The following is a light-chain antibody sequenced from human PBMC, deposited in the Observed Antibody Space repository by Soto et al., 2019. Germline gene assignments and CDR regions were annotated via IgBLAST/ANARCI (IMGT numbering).Light chain of an antibody. J-gene: IGLJ2*01. Sequence: QSVLTQPPSASGTPGQRVTISCSGSSSNIGSNTVNWYQQFPGTAPKLLIYYNNQRPSGVPDRFSGSKSGTSASLAISGLQSEDEADYYCQVGKLFDGGTKLTVL. CDR2: YNN. CDR3: QVGKL. V-gene: IGLV1-44*01. CDR1: SSNIGSNT.